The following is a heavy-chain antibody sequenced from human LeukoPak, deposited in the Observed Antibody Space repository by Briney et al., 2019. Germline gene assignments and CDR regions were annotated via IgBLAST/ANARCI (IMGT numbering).Heavy chain of an antibody. V-gene: IGHV3-21*01. D-gene: IGHD5-24*01. CDR2: ISISSTYI. CDR1: GFTLSTYT. CDR3: ARGLGWLQSFDY. Sequence: GGSLRLSCAASGFTLSTYTMTWVRQAPGKGLEWISSISISSTYIYYADSMKGRFTISRDNAKNSLYLQMNSLRAEDTAVYYCARGLGWLQSFDYWGQGTLVTVSS. J-gene: IGHJ4*02.